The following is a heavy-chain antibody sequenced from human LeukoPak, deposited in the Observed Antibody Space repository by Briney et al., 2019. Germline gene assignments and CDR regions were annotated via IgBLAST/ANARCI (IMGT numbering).Heavy chain of an antibody. Sequence: ASATVSCKVSGYTLTELSMHWVRQAPGKGLEWMGGFDPEDGETIYAQKFQGRVTMTEDTSTDTAYMELSSLRSEDTAVYYCATAYTIFGVVTPTTNWFDPWGQGTLVTVSS. D-gene: IGHD3-3*01. V-gene: IGHV1-24*01. CDR2: FDPEDGET. CDR3: ATAYTIFGVVTPTTNWFDP. CDR1: GYTLTELS. J-gene: IGHJ5*02.